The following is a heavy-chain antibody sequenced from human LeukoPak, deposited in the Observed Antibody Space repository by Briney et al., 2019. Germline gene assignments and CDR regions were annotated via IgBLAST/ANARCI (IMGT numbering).Heavy chain of an antibody. CDR2: INPNSGGI. J-gene: IGHJ4*02. CDR3: AREGSGTSCYSDY. Sequence: GASVKVSCKTSGYTFTSYYIHWVRQAPGQGLEWMGRINPNSGGINYAQKFQGRVTMTRDTSISTAYMELSRLRSDDTAVYFCAREGSGTSCYSDYWGQGTLVTVSS. CDR1: GYTFTSYY. D-gene: IGHD2-15*01. V-gene: IGHV1-2*06.